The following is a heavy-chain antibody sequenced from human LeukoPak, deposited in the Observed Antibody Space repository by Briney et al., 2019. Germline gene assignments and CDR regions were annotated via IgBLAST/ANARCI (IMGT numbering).Heavy chain of an antibody. CDR1: GFTFVDYA. D-gene: IGHD3-22*01. V-gene: IGHV3-9*01. J-gene: IGHJ4*02. CDR3: VGSSGYEGFDY. Sequence: GGSPRLSCAASGFTFVDYAMHWVRQAPGKGLEWVSGISWNSGSIGYADSVKGRFTISRDNAKNSLYLQMNSLRAEDTALYYYVGSSGYEGFDYWGQGTLVTVSS. CDR2: ISWNSGSI.